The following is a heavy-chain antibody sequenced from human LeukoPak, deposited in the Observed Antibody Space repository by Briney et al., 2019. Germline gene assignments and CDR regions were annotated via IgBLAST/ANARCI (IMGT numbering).Heavy chain of an antibody. V-gene: IGHV4-59*01. CDR2: IYYSGST. D-gene: IGHD1-1*01. CDR1: GGSISSYY. J-gene: IGHJ4*02. Sequence: SETLSLTCTVSGGSISSYYWSWIRQPPGKGREWIGYIYYSGSTNYNPSLKSRVTISVDTSKNQFSLKLSSVTAADTAVYYCARAGVPGLFDYWGQGTLVTVSS. CDR3: ARAGVPGLFDY.